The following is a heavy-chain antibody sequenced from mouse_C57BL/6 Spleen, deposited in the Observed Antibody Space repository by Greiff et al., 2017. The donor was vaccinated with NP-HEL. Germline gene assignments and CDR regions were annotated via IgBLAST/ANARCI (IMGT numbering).Heavy chain of an antibody. CDR2: IYPSDSET. CDR1: GYTFTSYW. CDR3: ARSLLLRPVYYYAMDY. V-gene: IGHV1-61*01. D-gene: IGHD1-1*01. J-gene: IGHJ4*01. Sequence: QVQLQQPGAELVRPGSSVKLSCKASGYTFTSYWMDWVKQRPGQGLEWIGNIYPSDSETHYNQKFKDKATLTVDKSSSTAYMQLSSLTSEDSAVYYCARSLLLRPVYYYAMDYWGQGTSVTVSS.